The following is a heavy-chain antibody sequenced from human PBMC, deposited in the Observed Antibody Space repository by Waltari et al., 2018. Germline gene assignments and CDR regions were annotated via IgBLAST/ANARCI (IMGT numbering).Heavy chain of an antibody. CDR3: ARQSREYYYYYMDV. D-gene: IGHD1-26*01. V-gene: IGHV5-51*01. Sequence: EVQLVQSGAEVKKPGESLKISCKGSGYIFTNYWIVWVRQTPGKGLEWMGIIYPGDSDTRYSPSFQGQVTISADTSISTAYLQWSSLKASDTAMYYCARQSREYYYYYMDVWGKGTTVTVSS. CDR2: IYPGDSDT. CDR1: GYIFTNYW. J-gene: IGHJ6*03.